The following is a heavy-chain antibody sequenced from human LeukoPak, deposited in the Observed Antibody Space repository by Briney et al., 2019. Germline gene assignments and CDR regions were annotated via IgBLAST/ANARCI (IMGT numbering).Heavy chain of an antibody. Sequence: ASVTVSCKASGYTFTSYSFSWVRQAPGQGLEWMGWVSTNNDKASYAQKLQGRVTMTTDTSTSTAYMELRSLSSDDTAVYYCARVVTGYYRLDPWGLGTLVTVSS. V-gene: IGHV1-18*01. J-gene: IGHJ5*02. D-gene: IGHD3-9*01. CDR3: ARVVTGYYRLDP. CDR1: GYTFTSYS. CDR2: VSTNNDKA.